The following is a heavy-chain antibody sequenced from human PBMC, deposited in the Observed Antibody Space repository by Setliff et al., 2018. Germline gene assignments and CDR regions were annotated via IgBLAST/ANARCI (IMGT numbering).Heavy chain of an antibody. Sequence: GGSLRLSCVGSGFSVSGNYMSWVRQAPGKELEWVANIKQDGSDKYYVDSVKGRFTISRDNAKNTLYLQMNSLRAEDTAVYYCARGPWKHSAYYYYYYMDVWGKGTTVTVSS. CDR3: ARGPWKHSAYYYYYYMDV. CDR1: GFSVSGNY. CDR2: IKQDGSDK. D-gene: IGHD1-1*01. V-gene: IGHV3-7*01. J-gene: IGHJ6*03.